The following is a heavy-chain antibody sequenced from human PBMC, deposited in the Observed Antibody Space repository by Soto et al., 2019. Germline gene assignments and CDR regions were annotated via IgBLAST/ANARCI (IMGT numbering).Heavy chain of an antibody. CDR2: IVPMLGTP. V-gene: IGHV1-69*01. CDR3: ARLGTYSSTLSQYSGMDV. J-gene: IGHJ6*02. CDR1: GGTFDNFI. D-gene: IGHD1-26*01. Sequence: QVQLVQSGAEVKEPGSSVRVSCKASGGTFDNFIMNWVRQTPGQGLEWMGGIVPMLGTPTYAEKFKGRVTISATGSACTMAAEVTSLRSAATAIYYCARLGTYSSTLSQYSGMDVWGQGTTVTVSS.